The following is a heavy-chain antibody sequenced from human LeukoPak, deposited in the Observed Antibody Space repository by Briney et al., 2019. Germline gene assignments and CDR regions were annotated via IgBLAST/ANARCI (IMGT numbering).Heavy chain of an antibody. CDR2: IEQDGSER. V-gene: IGHV3-7*01. D-gene: IGHD1-26*01. J-gene: IGHJ4*02. CDR1: GFTFSNYW. CDR3: ARESGHPGDPLDY. Sequence: GGSLRLSCAASGFTFSNYWMTWVRQAPGKGLEWVANIEQDGSERYYVDSVKGRFTISRDNAKNSLYLQMNSLRAEDTAVYYCARESGHPGDPLDYWGQGILVTVSS.